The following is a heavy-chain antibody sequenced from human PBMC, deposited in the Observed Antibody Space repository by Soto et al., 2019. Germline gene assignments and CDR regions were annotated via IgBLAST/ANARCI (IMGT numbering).Heavy chain of an antibody. Sequence: GGSLRLSCAASGFTFSSYAMSWVRQAPGKGLEWASAISGSGGSTYYADSVKGRFTISRDNSKNTLYLQMNSLRAEDTAVYYCAKDIIRFMALYYHYGLDVWGQGTTVTVSS. D-gene: IGHD3-10*01. J-gene: IGHJ6*02. V-gene: IGHV3-23*01. CDR2: ISGSGGST. CDR3: AKDIIRFMALYYHYGLDV. CDR1: GFTFSSYA.